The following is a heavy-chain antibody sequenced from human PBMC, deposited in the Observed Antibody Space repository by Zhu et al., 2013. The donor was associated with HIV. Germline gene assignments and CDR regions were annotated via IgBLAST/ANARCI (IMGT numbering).Heavy chain of an antibody. CDR2: INPNSGGT. D-gene: IGHD1-26*01. Sequence: QVQLVQSGAEVKKPGASVKVSCKASGYTFIGYYMHWVRQAPGQGLEWMGWINPNSGGTKYAQKFQGRVTMTRDTSISTADMELSRLRSDDTAMYYCARDQAWGPVGVTNYWGQGTLVTVSS. CDR1: GYTFIGYY. CDR3: ARDQAWGPVGVTNY. V-gene: IGHV1-2*02. J-gene: IGHJ4*02.